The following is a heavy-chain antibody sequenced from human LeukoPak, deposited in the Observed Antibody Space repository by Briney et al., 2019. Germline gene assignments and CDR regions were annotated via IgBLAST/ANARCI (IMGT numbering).Heavy chain of an antibody. CDR1: GFTFSSYW. Sequence: GGSLRLSCAASGFTFSSYWMHWVRQAPGKGLVWVSHINTDGSSTSYADSVKGRFTISRDNAKNTLYLQMNSLRAEDTAVYYCARDQLDDFWSGYSSMGVDYWGQGTLVTVSS. D-gene: IGHD3-3*01. CDR3: ARDQLDDFWSGYSSMGVDY. J-gene: IGHJ4*02. CDR2: INTDGSST. V-gene: IGHV3-74*01.